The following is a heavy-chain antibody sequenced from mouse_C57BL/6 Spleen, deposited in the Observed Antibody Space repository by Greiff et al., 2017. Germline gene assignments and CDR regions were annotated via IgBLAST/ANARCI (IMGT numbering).Heavy chain of an antibody. Sequence: QVQLQQSGAELVRPGSSVKLSCKASGYTFTSYWLHWVKQRPIQGLEWIGNIDPSDSETHYNQKFKDKATLTVDKSASTAYMQLSSLTSEDSAVYYCARGSSFAYWGQGTLVTVSA. J-gene: IGHJ3*01. V-gene: IGHV1-52*01. CDR1: GYTFTSYW. CDR3: ARGSSFAY. CDR2: IDPSDSET.